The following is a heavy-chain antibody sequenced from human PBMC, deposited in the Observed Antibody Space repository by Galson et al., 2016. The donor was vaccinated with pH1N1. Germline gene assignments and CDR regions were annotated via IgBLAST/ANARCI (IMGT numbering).Heavy chain of an antibody. CDR1: GFAFSNSG. J-gene: IGHJ4*02. Sequence: SLRLSCAASGFAFSNSGMHWVRQAPGKGLEWVALIWYDGSNKYYADSVKGRFTISRDNSKNTLYLQMNSLRAEDTAVYYCARGDYGDHVGEFDYWGQGTLVTVSS. V-gene: IGHV3-33*01. D-gene: IGHD4-17*01. CDR3: ARGDYGDHVGEFDY. CDR2: IWYDGSNK.